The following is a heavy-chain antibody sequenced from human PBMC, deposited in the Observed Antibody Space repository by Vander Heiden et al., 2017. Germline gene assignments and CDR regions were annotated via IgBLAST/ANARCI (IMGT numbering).Heavy chain of an antibody. V-gene: IGHV4-59*08. CDR1: GGSISDYY. D-gene: IGHD3-9*01. CDR3: ARMPHYDIMTGIDY. Sequence: QVHLQESRPGLVKPWETLSLPCTVSGGSISDYYWTWIRQPPGKGLEWIAYVSNSGTTNYNPSLKSRVSISLDTSKNQFSLNLSSVTAADTAIYYCARMPHYDIMTGIDYWGQGTLVTVSS. J-gene: IGHJ4*02. CDR2: VSNSGTT.